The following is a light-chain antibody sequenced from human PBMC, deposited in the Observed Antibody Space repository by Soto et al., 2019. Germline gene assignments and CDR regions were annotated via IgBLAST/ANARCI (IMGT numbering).Light chain of an antibody. CDR2: EVT. J-gene: IGLJ1*01. CDR3: SSYTVIITPYG. Sequence: QSVLTQPASVSGSPGQSSTISCSGSRSDVGNGYDSVSWYQQHPGKAPKRIIYEVTNRPSGVSSRFSGSKSGNTASLTISGLQAEDDADYCCSSYTVIITPYGFGTGTNVTVL. V-gene: IGLV2-14*01. CDR1: RSDVGNGYDS.